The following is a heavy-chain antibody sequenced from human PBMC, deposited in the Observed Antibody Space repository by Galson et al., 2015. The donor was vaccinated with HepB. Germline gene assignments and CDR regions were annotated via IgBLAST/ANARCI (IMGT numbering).Heavy chain of an antibody. V-gene: IGHV3-48*04. CDR2: MTSDMKTI. CDR3: ARSVRASFDS. Sequence: SLRLSCAASGFTFSIYSMNWVRQAPGKGLEWVSYMTSDMKTIYYADSVKGRFTISRDNAGNSLYLHINSLRGEDTAVYFCARSVRASFDSWGQGTLVTVSS. J-gene: IGHJ4*02. CDR1: GFTFSIYS.